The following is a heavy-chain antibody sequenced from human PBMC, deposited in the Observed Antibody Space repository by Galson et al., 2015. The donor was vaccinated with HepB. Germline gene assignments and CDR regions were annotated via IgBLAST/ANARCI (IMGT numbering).Heavy chain of an antibody. Sequence: QSGAEVKKPGESLRISCKGSGYSFTSYWIGWVRQMPGKGLEWMGIIYPGDSDTRYSPSFQGQVTISADKSISTAYLQWSSLKASDTAMYYCARGLPAAKFDYGMDVWGQGTTVTVSS. CDR2: IYPGDSDT. CDR1: GYSFTSYW. D-gene: IGHD2-2*01. J-gene: IGHJ6*02. CDR3: ARGLPAAKFDYGMDV. V-gene: IGHV5-51*01.